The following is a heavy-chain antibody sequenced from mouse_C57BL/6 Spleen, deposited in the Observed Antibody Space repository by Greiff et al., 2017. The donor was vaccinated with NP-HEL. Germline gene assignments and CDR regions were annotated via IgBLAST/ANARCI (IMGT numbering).Heavy chain of an antibody. D-gene: IGHD1-1*01. CDR1: GYTFTSYG. CDR3: ARSGVFITTVVATNGAMDY. V-gene: IGHV1-81*01. J-gene: IGHJ4*01. CDR2: IYPRSGNT. Sequence: QVQLQQSGAELARPGASVKLSCKASGYTFTSYGISWVKQRTGQGLEWIGEIYPRSGNTYYNEKFKGKATLTADKSSSTAYMELRSLTSEDSAVYFCARSGVFITTVVATNGAMDYWGQGTSVTVSS.